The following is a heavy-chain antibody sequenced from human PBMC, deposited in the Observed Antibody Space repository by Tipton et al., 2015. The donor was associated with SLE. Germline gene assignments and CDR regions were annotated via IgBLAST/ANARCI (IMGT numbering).Heavy chain of an antibody. V-gene: IGHV3-7*01. J-gene: IGHJ4*02. Sequence: SLRLSCAASGFTFSSYGMHWVRQAPGKGLEWVANIKQDGSEKYYVDSVKGRFTISRDNAKNSLYLQMNSLRAEDTAVYYCARGRDYFDYWGQGTLVTVSS. CDR3: ARGRDYFDY. CDR2: IKQDGSEK. CDR1: GFTFSSYG.